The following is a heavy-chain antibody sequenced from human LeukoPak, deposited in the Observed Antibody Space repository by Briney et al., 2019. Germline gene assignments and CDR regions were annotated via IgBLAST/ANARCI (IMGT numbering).Heavy chain of an antibody. J-gene: IGHJ4*02. CDR3: SRDFNGRNDF. CDR1: GFTFSSNW. CDR2: INPDGSRT. D-gene: IGHD1-14*01. Sequence: GGSLRLSCAASGFTFSSNWMHWVRQGPGKGLVWVSRINPDGSRTDYAESVKSRFTISRDNAKNTLSLEMNSLGDEDTAVYYCSRDFNGRNDFWGQGTLVTVSS. V-gene: IGHV3-74*01.